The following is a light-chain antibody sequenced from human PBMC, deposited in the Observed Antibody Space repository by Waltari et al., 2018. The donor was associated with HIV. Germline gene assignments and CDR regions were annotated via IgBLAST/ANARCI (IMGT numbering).Light chain of an antibody. CDR1: QDRGNH. CDR2: GAS. J-gene: IGKJ3*01. CDR3: QQFTSLPIT. Sequence: DILMTQSPPSLSASVGGKVTITCLASQDRGNHLSWYRQKSGRAPELLIYGASFLESGVPSKFSGRGSGTTFIFTINSLQPEDSATYYCQQFTSLPITFGPGTTVDIK. V-gene: IGKV1-33*01.